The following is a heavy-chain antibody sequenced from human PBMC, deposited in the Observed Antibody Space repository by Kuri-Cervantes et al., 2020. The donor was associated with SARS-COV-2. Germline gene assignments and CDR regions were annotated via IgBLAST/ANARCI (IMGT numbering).Heavy chain of an antibody. CDR2: ISYDGENK. Sequence: LSLTCVASGFNFSTTDMHWVRQAPGKGLEWVTFISYDGENKKCMASGKGRFTISRDNSQNTLHLQMKSLRDEDTAIYYCAKDRAGVHDFWGQGTLVTVSS. CDR1: GFNFSTTD. J-gene: IGHJ4*02. D-gene: IGHD2-21*01. CDR3: AKDRAGVHDF. V-gene: IGHV3-30*18.